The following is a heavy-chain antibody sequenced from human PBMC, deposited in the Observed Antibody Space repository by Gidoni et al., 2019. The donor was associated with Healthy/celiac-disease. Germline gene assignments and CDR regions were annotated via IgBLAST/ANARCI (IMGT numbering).Heavy chain of an antibody. V-gene: IGHV4-39*01. CDR2: IYYSGST. CDR1: GGSISSSSYY. CDR3: ARQGLQWLVPNWFDP. J-gene: IGHJ5*02. D-gene: IGHD6-19*01. Sequence: QLQLQESGPGLVKPSETLSLTCTVSGGSISSSSYYWGWIRQPPGKGLEWIGSIYYSGSTYYNPSLKSRVTISVDTSKNQFSLKLSSVTAADTAVYYCARQGLQWLVPNWFDPWGQGTLVTVSS.